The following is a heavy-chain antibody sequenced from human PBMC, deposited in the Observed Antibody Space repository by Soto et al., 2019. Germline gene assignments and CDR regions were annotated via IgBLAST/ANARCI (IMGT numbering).Heavy chain of an antibody. CDR3: ARDASGSFYSDY. Sequence: GGSLRLSCAASGFTFSSYWMHWVRQAPGKGLVWVSRINSDGSSTSYADSVTGRFTISRDNAKNSLYMQMNSLRDEDTAVYYCARDASGSFYSDYWGQGTLVTVSS. CDR2: INSDGSST. CDR1: GFTFSSYW. V-gene: IGHV3-74*01. D-gene: IGHD3-10*01. J-gene: IGHJ4*02.